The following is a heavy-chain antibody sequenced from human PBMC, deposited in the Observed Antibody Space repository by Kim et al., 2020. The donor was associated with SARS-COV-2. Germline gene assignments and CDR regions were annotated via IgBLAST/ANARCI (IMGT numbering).Heavy chain of an antibody. D-gene: IGHD2-15*01. J-gene: IGHJ6*02. V-gene: IGHV1-46*01. CDR1: GYTFTRYY. CDR3: ARGVEAAPPGVGYFYFYGMDV. CDR2: ISPSGGSA. Sequence: ASVMVSCKASGYTFTRYYIHWVRQAPGQGLEWLGMISPSGGSARYAQRFQGRVIVTRDTSTSTVYMEVSSLRSEDTGVYYCARGVEAAPPGVGYFYFYGMDVWGQGTTVTVSS.